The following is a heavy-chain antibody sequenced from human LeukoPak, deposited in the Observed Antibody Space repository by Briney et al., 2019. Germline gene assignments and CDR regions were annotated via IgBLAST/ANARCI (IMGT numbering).Heavy chain of an antibody. CDR3: ARDLGGGLRESDY. V-gene: IGHV1-2*02. CDR2: IKPNSGDT. D-gene: IGHD2-15*01. CDR1: GYTFTAYY. J-gene: IGHJ4*02. Sequence: GASVKVSCKASGYTFTAYYMHWVRQAPGQGPEWMGWIKPNSGDTWYAQKFQGRVTLTRDTSISTAYMELSSLDSDDTAVYYCARDLGGGLRESDYWGQGTLVTVSS.